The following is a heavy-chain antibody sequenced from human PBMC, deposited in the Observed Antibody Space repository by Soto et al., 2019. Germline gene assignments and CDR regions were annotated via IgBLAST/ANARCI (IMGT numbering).Heavy chain of an antibody. CDR2: IYTSGST. CDR1: GGSISSYY. J-gene: IGHJ6*02. CDR3: ARDQELSIAARPYYYYGMDV. V-gene: IGHV4-4*07. D-gene: IGHD6-6*01. Sequence: SETLYLTCTVSGGSISSYYCSWIRQPAGKGLEWIGRIYTSGSTNYNPSLKSRVTMSVDTSKNQFSLKLSSVTAADTAVYYCARDQELSIAARPYYYYGMDVWGQGTTVTVSS.